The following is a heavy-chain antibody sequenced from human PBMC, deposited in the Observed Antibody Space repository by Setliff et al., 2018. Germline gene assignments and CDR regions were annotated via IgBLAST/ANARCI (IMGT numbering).Heavy chain of an antibody. V-gene: IGHV3-23*03. CDR2: IYSGDRNT. J-gene: IGHJ4*02. CDR3: AKPQVELRWGFES. CDR1: GFTFSTYA. D-gene: IGHD1-7*01. Sequence: GGSLRLSCAASGFTFSTYAMSWVRQAPGKGLEWVSTIYSGDRNTFYTDSVKGRCTIFRDGSKNTLFLHMTSLRAEDTAVYYCAKPQVELRWGFESWGQGTPVTVSS.